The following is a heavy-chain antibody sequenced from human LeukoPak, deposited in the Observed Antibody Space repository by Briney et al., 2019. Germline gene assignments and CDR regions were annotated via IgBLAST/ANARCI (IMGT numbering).Heavy chain of an antibody. CDR2: IKQDGSEK. CDR3: ARDLDSYYYYYMDV. D-gene: IGHD3-9*01. CDR1: GFTFSSHW. V-gene: IGHV3-7*01. Sequence: PGGSLRLSCAASGFTFSSHWMSWVRQAPGQGLEWVANIKQDGSEKYYVDSVKGRFTISRDNAKNSLYLQMNSLRAEDTAVYYCARDLDSYYYYYMDVWGKGTTVTVSS. J-gene: IGHJ6*03.